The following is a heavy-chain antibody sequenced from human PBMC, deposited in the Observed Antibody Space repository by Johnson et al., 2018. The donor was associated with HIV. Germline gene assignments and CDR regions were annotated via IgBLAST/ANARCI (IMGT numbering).Heavy chain of an antibody. V-gene: IGHV3-23*04. CDR2: ISGSGGST. D-gene: IGHD3-22*01. CDR3: AKDIGYYYYSSGYYRNTDAFDI. J-gene: IGHJ3*02. CDR1: GFTFSSYA. Sequence: VQVVESGGGLVQPGGSLRLSCAASGFTFSSYAMSWVRQAPGKGLEWVSAISGSGGSTYYADSVKGRFTISRDNSKNTLYLQMNSLRAEDTAVYYCAKDIGYYYYSSGYYRNTDAFDIWGQGTMVTVSS.